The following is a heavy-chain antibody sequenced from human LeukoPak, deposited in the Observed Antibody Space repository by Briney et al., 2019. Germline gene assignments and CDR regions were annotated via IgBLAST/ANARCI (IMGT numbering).Heavy chain of an antibody. CDR3: AREKYYYDSSGFPTVYNWFDP. D-gene: IGHD3-22*01. CDR1: GYTFTSYD. Sequence: ASVKVSCKASGYTFTSYDINWVRQATGQGLEWMGWMNPNSGNTGYAQKFQGRVTMTRNTSISTAYMELSSLRSEDTAVYYCAREKYYYDSSGFPTVYNWFDPWGQGTLVTVSS. J-gene: IGHJ5*02. CDR2: MNPNSGNT. V-gene: IGHV1-8*01.